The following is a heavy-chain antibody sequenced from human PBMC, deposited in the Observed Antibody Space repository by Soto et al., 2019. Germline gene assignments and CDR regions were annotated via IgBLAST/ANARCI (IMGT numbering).Heavy chain of an antibody. V-gene: IGHV3-74*01. CDR1: GFTFDYYW. Sequence: EVQLVESGGGLVQPGESLRLSCAASGFTFDYYWMHWVRQARGKGLVWVSRVHSDGTTTTYADSVKGRFTISRDNARNTVSLQMSSLRAEDTAIYYCARGDRGGFDLWGHGTVVTVSS. D-gene: IGHD3-10*01. CDR2: VHSDGTTT. J-gene: IGHJ3*01. CDR3: ARGDRGGFDL.